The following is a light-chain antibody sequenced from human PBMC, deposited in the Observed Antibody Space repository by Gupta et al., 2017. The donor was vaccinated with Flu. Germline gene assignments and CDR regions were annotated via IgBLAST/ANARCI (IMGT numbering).Light chain of an antibody. V-gene: IGLV1-47*01. CDR1: SSNIGSNS. CDR3: AAWDDSLGGCYV. CDR2: RNS. Sequence: VTISCSGSSSNIGSNSVYWFRQLPGTAPKPLIYRNSQRPSGVPDRFSGSKSGTSASLAISGLRSEDEADYYCAAWDDSLGGCYVFGTGTKVTVL. J-gene: IGLJ1*01.